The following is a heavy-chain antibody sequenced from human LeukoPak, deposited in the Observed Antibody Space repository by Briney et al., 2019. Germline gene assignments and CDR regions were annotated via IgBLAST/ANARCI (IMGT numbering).Heavy chain of an antibody. J-gene: IGHJ4*02. Sequence: GGSLRLSCAASGFTFSSYEMNWVRQAPGEGLEWVSYISSSGSTIYYADSVKGRFTISRDNAKNSLYLQMNSLRAEDTAVYYCARPSGYSYGLDFWGQGTLVTVSS. CDR3: ARPSGYSYGLDF. CDR1: GFTFSSYE. V-gene: IGHV3-48*03. D-gene: IGHD5-18*01. CDR2: ISSSGSTI.